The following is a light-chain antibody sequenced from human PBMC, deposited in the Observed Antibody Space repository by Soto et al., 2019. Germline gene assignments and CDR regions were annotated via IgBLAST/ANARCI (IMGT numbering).Light chain of an antibody. V-gene: IGLV1-40*01. Sequence: QSVLTQPPSASGAPGPSVTITCTGSSWNIESGNDVHWYQQVPGTDPKLLIYGNSNRRSGVPDRFSGSNSGSSASLSITGLRSEDEAEYDCQSYDSSLGGLVFGGGTKLTVL. CDR2: GNS. CDR1: SWNIESGND. J-gene: IGLJ3*02. CDR3: QSYDSSLGGLV.